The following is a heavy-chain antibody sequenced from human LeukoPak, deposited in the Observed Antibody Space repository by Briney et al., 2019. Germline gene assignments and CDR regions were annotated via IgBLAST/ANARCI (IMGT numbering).Heavy chain of an antibody. V-gene: IGHV3-23*01. CDR2: ISNSGGST. CDR3: AKETSSSFDY. Sequence: PGGSLTLSCAASGFTFSSYAMNWVRQAPGKGLEWVSGISNSGGSTYYADSVKRRFTISRDNSKNTLYLQMNSLRAEDTAVYYCAKETSSSFDYWGQGTLVTVSS. CDR1: GFTFSSYA. J-gene: IGHJ4*02. D-gene: IGHD6-6*01.